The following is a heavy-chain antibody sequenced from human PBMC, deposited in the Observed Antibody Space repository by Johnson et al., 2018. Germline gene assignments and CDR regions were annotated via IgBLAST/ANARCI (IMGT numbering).Heavy chain of an antibody. CDR3: ARAYGDYVDYYYYYYMDG. CDR2: INHSGST. V-gene: IGHV4-34*01. J-gene: IGHJ6*03. D-gene: IGHD4-17*01. Sequence: QVQLQQWGAGLLKPSETXSLTCAVYGGSFSGYYWSWIRQPPGKGLEWIGEINHSGSTNYNPSLKSRVPIPVDTSKTQFSLKLTSVTAADTAVSYCARAYGDYVDYYYYYYMDGWGKGTTVTVSS. CDR1: GGSFSGYY.